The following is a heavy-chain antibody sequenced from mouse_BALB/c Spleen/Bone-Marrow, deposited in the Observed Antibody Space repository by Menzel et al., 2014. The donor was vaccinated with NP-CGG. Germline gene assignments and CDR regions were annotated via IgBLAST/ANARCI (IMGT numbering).Heavy chain of an antibody. D-gene: IGHD1-1*01. Sequence: EVKLMESGGGLVQPGGSLKLSCAASGFDFSRYWMSWVRQAPGKGLEWIGEINPDSRTINYSPSLKDKFIISRDNAKNTLYLRLNKVRSEDTALYYCARPDYYGYLNYWGQGTILTVSS. CDR3: ARPDYYGYLNY. J-gene: IGHJ2*01. V-gene: IGHV4-1*02. CDR2: INPDSRTI. CDR1: GFDFSRYW.